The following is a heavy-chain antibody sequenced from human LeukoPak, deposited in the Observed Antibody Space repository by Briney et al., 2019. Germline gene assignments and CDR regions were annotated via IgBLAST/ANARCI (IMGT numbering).Heavy chain of an antibody. D-gene: IGHD3-9*01. CDR1: GGSFSGYY. V-gene: IGHV4-34*01. CDR3: ARLRYFDWLRSSIRYYFDY. CDR2: INHSGST. Sequence: SETLSLTCAVYGGSFSGYYWSWIRQPPGKGLEWIGEINHSGSTNYNPSLKSRVTISVDTSKNQFSLKLSSVTAADTAVYYCARLRYFDWLRSSIRYYFDYWGQGTLVTVSS. J-gene: IGHJ4*02.